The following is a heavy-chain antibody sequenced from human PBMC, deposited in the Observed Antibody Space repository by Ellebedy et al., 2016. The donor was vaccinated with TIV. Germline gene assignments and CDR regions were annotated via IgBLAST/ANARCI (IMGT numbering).Heavy chain of an antibody. Sequence: GESLKISCAASGFTFSSYAMHWVRQAPGKGLEWVAVISYDGSNKYYADSVKGRFTISRDNSKNTLYLQMNSLRAEDTAVYYCARDARFGRSWSGWFDPWGQGTLVTVSS. V-gene: IGHV3-30-3*01. CDR2: ISYDGSNK. CDR1: GFTFSSYA. D-gene: IGHD3-10*01. CDR3: ARDARFGRSWSGWFDP. J-gene: IGHJ5*02.